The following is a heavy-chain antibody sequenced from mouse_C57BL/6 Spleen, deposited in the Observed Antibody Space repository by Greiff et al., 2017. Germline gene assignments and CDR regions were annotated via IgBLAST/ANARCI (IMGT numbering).Heavy chain of an antibody. V-gene: IGHV5-17*01. CDR1: GFTFSDYG. J-gene: IGHJ4*01. CDR2: ISSGSSTI. CDR3: ARIDRGDAMDY. Sequence: EVHLVESGGGLVKPGGSLKLSCAASGFTFSDYGMHWVRQAPEKGLEWVAYISSGSSTIYYADTVKGRFTISRDNAKNTLFLQMTSLRSEDTAMYYCARIDRGDAMDYWGQGTSVTVSS.